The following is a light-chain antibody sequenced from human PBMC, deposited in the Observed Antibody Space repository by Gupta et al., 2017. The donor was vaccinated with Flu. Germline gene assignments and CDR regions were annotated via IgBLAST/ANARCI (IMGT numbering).Light chain of an antibody. J-gene: IGLJ2*01. CDR1: SSDVGALNY. CDR2: EVS. CDR3: SSYTTSSHVL. Sequence: QSALTQPASVSGSPGQSITISCTGTSSDVGALNYVSWYQQHPGKAPKLMIYEVSNRPSGASNRFSGSKSGNTASLTISGLQAEDESDYYCSSYTTSSHVLFGGGTKLTVL. V-gene: IGLV2-14*01.